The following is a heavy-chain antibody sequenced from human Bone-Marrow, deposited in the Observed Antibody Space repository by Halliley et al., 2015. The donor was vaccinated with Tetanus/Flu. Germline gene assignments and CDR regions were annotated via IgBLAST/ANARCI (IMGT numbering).Heavy chain of an antibody. D-gene: IGHD3-10*01. J-gene: IGHJ4*02. V-gene: IGHV3-48*03. CDR3: ARGLLWFGESNYDY. CDR2: ISGGGNTI. CDR1: GFTFSRYD. Sequence: SLRLSCAASGFTFSRYDMNWVRQAPGKGLEWVAYISGGGNTIYYADSIKGRFTVSRDNAKNSLYLQMNSLRVDDTAIYYCARGLLWFGESNYDYWGQGILVSFSS.